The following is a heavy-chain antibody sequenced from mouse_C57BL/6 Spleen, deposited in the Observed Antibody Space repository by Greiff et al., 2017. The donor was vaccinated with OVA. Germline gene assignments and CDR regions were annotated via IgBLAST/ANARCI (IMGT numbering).Heavy chain of an antibody. CDR2: IRLKSDNYAT. Sequence: EVQVVESGGGLVQPGGSMKLSCVASGFTFSNYWMNWVRQSPEKGLEWVAQIRLKSDNYATHYAESVKGRFTISRDDSKSSVYLQMNNLRAEDTGIYYCTGGPSGGFAYWGQGTLVTVSA. CDR1: GFTFSNYW. V-gene: IGHV6-3*01. J-gene: IGHJ3*01. CDR3: TGGPSGGFAY.